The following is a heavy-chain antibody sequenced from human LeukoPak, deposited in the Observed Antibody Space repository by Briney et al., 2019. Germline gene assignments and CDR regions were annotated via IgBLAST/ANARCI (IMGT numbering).Heavy chain of an antibody. Sequence: PGGSLRLSCAASGFTFSSYSMNWVRQAPGKGLEWVSYISSSSDTINYADSVKGRFTISRDNAKNSLYLQMNSLRAEDTALYYCARDRGSPLIDYWGQGTLVTVSS. V-gene: IGHV3-48*01. J-gene: IGHJ4*02. CDR1: GFTFSSYS. CDR3: ARDRGSPLIDY. D-gene: IGHD3-16*01. CDR2: ISSSSDTI.